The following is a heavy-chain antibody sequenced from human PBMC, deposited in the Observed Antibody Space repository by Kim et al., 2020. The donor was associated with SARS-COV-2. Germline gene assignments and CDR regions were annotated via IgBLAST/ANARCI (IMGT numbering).Heavy chain of an antibody. D-gene: IGHD3-10*01. CDR3: ARGNITMVRGVIWYYYYYG. J-gene: IGHJ6*01. CDR2: INHSGST. V-gene: IGHV4-34*01. Sequence: SETLSLTCAVYGGSFSGYYWSWIRQPPGKELEWIGEINHSGSTNYNPSLKSRVTISVDTSKNQFSLKLSSVTAADTAVYYCARGNITMVRGVIWYYYYYG. CDR1: GGSFSGYY.